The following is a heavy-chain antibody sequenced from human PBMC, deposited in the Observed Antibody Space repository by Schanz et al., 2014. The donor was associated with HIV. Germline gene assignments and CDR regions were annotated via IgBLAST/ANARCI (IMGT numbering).Heavy chain of an antibody. CDR2: ISYDGRNK. J-gene: IGHJ4*02. Sequence: QEQLVESGGGVVQPGRSLRLSCVTSGFTYRNYGMHWVRQAPGKGLEWLAVISYDGRNKYYEDSVKGRFTISRDNSKNTVYLQMTTLRIDDTAVYYCAKPEYDSRGSSQSHFDYWGQGTLVTVSS. CDR3: AKPEYDSRGSSQSHFDY. CDR1: GFTYRNYG. V-gene: IGHV3-33*05. D-gene: IGHD3-22*01.